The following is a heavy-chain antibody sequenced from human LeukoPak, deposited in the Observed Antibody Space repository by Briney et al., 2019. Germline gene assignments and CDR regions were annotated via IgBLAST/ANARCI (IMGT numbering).Heavy chain of an antibody. CDR2: ISGDGTNK. V-gene: IGHV3-30-3*01. D-gene: IGHD3-3*01. J-gene: IGHJ4*02. CDR1: GFFFSSYC. Sequence: GRSLRLSCEASGFFFSSYCMHWVRQAPGKGLEWLAVISGDGTNKYYAESVKGRFTISRDNSKTTVLVQLSSLRVEDTAVYYCARCRENDFWSGSPVDHWGQGTLVTVSS. CDR3: ARCRENDFWSGSPVDH.